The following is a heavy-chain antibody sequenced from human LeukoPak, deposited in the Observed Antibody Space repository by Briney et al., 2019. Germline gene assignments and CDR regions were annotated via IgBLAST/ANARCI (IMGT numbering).Heavy chain of an antibody. D-gene: IGHD3-22*01. V-gene: IGHV1-2*02. CDR3: ARASTFYDSSGYYYPPGDAFDI. J-gene: IGHJ3*02. Sequence: ASVKVSCKASGYTFTGYYMHWVRQAPGQGLEWMGWINPNSGGTNYAQKFQGRVTMTRDTSISTAYMELSRLRSEDMAVYYCARASTFYDSSGYYYPPGDAFDIWGQGTMVTVSS. CDR1: GYTFTGYY. CDR2: INPNSGGT.